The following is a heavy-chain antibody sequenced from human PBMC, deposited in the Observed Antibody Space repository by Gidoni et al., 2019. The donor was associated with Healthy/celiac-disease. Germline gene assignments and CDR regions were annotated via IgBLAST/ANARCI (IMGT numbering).Heavy chain of an antibody. CDR1: GFTFRSYW. CDR3: ARDHAQPDGYNAWYYYYGMDV. V-gene: IGHV3-7*01. CDR2: RKQDGSEK. Sequence: EVQLVESGGGLVQPGGSLRLSCAASGFTFRSYWMSWVRQAPGKGLEWVANRKQDGSEKYYVDSVKGRFTISRDNAKNSLYLQMNSLRAEDTAVYYCARDHAQPDGYNAWYYYYGMDVWGQGTTVTVSS. D-gene: IGHD5-12*01. J-gene: IGHJ6*02.